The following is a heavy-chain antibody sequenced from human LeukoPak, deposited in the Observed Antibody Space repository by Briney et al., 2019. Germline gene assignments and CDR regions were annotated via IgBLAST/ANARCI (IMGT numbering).Heavy chain of an antibody. D-gene: IGHD3-10*02. CDR3: GRDNYYVSRGAYPHTPWNFYGMDV. J-gene: IGHJ6*02. CDR2: IKFDGSEI. V-gene: IGHV3-7*01. Sequence: SGGSLRLSCAASGFTFSNYWMSWVRQAPGKGLEWVANIKFDGSEIYYLDSVKGRFTISRDNAKNSLYLQMNSLRAEDTAVFYCGRDNYYVSRGAYPHTPWNFYGMDVWGQGTTVTVSS. CDR1: GFTFSNYW.